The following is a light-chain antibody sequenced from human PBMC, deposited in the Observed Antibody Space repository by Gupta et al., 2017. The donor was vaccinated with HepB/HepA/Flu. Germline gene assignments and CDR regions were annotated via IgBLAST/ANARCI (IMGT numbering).Light chain of an antibody. CDR2: EVN. CDR1: SSDIGTFHY. V-gene: IGLV2-14*01. J-gene: IGLJ2*01. Sequence: QSALTQPASVSVAPGQTISISCTGTSSDIGTFHYVSWYQQFAGKAPQPIIYEVNSRPSGVSDRFSGSNAGNSASLTTFAIQADDEADYYGCSYKTNNKRNTHFLVGGGTNMTVL. CDR3: CSYKTNNKRNTHFL.